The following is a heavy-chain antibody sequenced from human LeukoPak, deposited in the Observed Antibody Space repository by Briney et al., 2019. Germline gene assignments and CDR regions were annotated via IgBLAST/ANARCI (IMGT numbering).Heavy chain of an antibody. V-gene: IGHV3-30*04. Sequence: PGRSLRLSCAASGFTFSSYAMHWVRQAPGKGLEWVAVISYDGSNKYYADSVKGRFTISRDNSKSTLYLQMNSLRAEDTAVYYCARAYYFDYWGQGTLVTVSS. CDR2: ISYDGSNK. CDR3: ARAYYFDY. J-gene: IGHJ4*02. CDR1: GFTFSSYA.